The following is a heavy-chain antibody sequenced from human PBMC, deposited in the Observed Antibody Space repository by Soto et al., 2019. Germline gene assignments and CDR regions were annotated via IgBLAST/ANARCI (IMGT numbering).Heavy chain of an antibody. D-gene: IGHD3-3*01. CDR3: AREINYDFWTFPTPLNGFDP. Sequence: ASVKVSCKASGYTFTSYGISWVRQAPGQGLEWMGWINAGNGNTKYSQKFQGRVTITRDTSASTAYMELSSLRSEDTAVYYWAREINYDFWTFPTPLNGFDPGGQGTLVTVSS. V-gene: IGHV1-3*01. CDR1: GYTFTSYG. CDR2: INAGNGNT. J-gene: IGHJ5*02.